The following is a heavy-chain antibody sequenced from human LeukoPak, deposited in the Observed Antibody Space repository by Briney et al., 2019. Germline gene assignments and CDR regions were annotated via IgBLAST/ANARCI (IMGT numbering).Heavy chain of an antibody. D-gene: IGHD2-15*01. Sequence: SETLSLTCTASGGSISSSSYYWAWIRQPPGKGLEWIGSIHYSGSTYYNPSLQSRVTISIDTSKNQFSLKLRFVTAADTAVYYCARVRCSGGSCPYYYYYYYMDVWGKGTTVTVSS. CDR2: IHYSGST. V-gene: IGHV4-39*07. CDR1: GGSISSSSYY. CDR3: ARVRCSGGSCPYYYYYYYMDV. J-gene: IGHJ6*03.